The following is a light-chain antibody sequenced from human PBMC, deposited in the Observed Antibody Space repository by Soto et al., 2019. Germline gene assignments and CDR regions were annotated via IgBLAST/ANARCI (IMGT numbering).Light chain of an antibody. V-gene: IGKV3-11*01. J-gene: IGKJ3*01. Sequence: EIVLTQSPATLSLSPGEKDNLSCRARQSVSSYLAWYQQKPGQAPRLLIYDASNRATGIPARFSGSGSGTDFTLTISSLEPDDFAVYYCQQRSNWPPGITFGPGTKVDIK. CDR2: DAS. CDR3: QQRSNWPPGIT. CDR1: QSVSSY.